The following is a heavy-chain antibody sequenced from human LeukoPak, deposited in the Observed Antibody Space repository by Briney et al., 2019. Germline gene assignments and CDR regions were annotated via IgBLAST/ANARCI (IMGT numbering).Heavy chain of an antibody. J-gene: IGHJ6*03. V-gene: IGHV3-74*01. CDR2: INTDGSST. Sequence: PGGSLRLSCAASGSTFSSYSMNWVRQAPGKGLVWVSRINTDGSSTSYADSVKGRFTISRDNAKNTLYLQMNSLRAEDTAVYYCAGEPESYYYYMDVWGKGTTVTISS. CDR1: GSTFSSYS. CDR3: AGEPESYYYYMDV.